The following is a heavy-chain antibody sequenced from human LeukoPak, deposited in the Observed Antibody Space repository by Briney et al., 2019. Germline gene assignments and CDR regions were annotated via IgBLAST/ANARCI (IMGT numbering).Heavy chain of an antibody. J-gene: IGHJ1*01. D-gene: IGHD1-26*01. CDR1: GFAFSSYA. Sequence: GGSLRLSCAASGFAFSSYAMHWVRQAPGKGLEWVAVISHDGSKKYYADSVKGRFTISRDNSKNTLYLQMNSLRDEDTAVYYCAKDPYSGSSEYFQHWGQGTLVTVSS. CDR3: AKDPYSGSSEYFQH. V-gene: IGHV3-30*04. CDR2: ISHDGSKK.